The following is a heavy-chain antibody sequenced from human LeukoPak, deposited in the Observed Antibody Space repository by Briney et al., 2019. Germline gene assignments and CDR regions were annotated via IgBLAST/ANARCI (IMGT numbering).Heavy chain of an antibody. Sequence: GESLKISCKGSGYSFTSYWIAWVRQMPGKDLEWMGIIYPGDSATRYSPSFQGQVTISADKSISTAYLQWSSLKASDTAMYYCARSYCSGGRCNVFLEYWGQGTLVSVSS. CDR1: GYSFTSYW. J-gene: IGHJ4*02. D-gene: IGHD2-15*01. CDR2: IYPGDSAT. V-gene: IGHV5-51*01. CDR3: ARSYCSGGRCNVFLEY.